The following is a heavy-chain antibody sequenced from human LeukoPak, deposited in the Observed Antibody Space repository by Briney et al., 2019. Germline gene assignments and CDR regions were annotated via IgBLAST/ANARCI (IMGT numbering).Heavy chain of an antibody. V-gene: IGHV6-1*01. D-gene: IGHD5-24*01. CDR2: PYYMSNWYN. Sequence: SQTLSLTCAISGDSISSSSFTWNWIRQYPSRGVEWLVRPYYMSNWYNDYAVSVKSRLIINPDTSKNQFSLNLNFVTPEDTAVYYCARADMSRARQFDAFDIWGQGTMVTASP. CDR1: GDSISSSSFT. CDR3: ARADMSRARQFDAFDI. J-gene: IGHJ3*02.